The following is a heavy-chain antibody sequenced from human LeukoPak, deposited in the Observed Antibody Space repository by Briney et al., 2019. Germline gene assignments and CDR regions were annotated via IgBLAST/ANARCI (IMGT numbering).Heavy chain of an antibody. Sequence: NPGGSLRLSCAASGFTFSSYSMNWVRQAPGKGLEWVSSISSSSSYIYYADSVKGRFTIPRDNPKNPLYLQMNSLRAEDTAVYYGARDRGGQWLARGDYYYYGMDVWGKGTTVTVSS. CDR1: GFTFSSYS. J-gene: IGHJ6*04. CDR2: ISSSSSYI. CDR3: ARDRGGQWLARGDYYYYGMDV. D-gene: IGHD6-19*01. V-gene: IGHV3-21*01.